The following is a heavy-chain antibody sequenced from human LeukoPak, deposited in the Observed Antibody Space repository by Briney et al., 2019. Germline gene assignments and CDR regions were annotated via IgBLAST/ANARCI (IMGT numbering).Heavy chain of an antibody. Sequence: PSETLSLTCTVSGGSISSTRYYWGWIRQPPGKGLEWIGEINHSGSTNYNPSLKSRVTISVDTSKNQFSLKLSSVTAADTAVYYCARHKVYWGSRDAFDIWGQGTMVTVSS. CDR3: ARHKVYWGSRDAFDI. CDR1: GGSISSTRYY. J-gene: IGHJ3*02. D-gene: IGHD7-27*01. V-gene: IGHV4-39*01. CDR2: INHSGST.